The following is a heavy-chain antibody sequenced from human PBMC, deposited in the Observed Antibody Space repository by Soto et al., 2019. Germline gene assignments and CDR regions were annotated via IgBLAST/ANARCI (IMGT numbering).Heavy chain of an antibody. D-gene: IGHD2-21*02. CDR2: VNPSGGHT. Sequence: QVQLMQSGAEVKKPGASVKVSCKASGDTFTEYYIHWVRQAPGQGLEWMGTVNPSGGHTTYAQHXLXXXPXSRDTATSTLYMELTSLTSEDTAVYYCAGGGHVVVVTAALDYWGQGTLVTVSS. J-gene: IGHJ4*02. V-gene: IGHV1-46*01. CDR3: AGGGHVVVVTAALDY. CDR1: GDTFTEYY.